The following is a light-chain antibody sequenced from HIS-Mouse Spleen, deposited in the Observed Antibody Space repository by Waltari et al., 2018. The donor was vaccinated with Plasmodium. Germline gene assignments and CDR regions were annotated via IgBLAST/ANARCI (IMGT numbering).Light chain of an antibody. CDR1: SSAGASYNL. CDR3: CSYAGSSTYV. CDR2: EGS. Sequence: QSALTQPASVSGSPGQSIPISCPGTSSAGASYNLVSWYQQHPGKAPKLMIYEGSKRPSGVSNRFSGSKSGNTASLTISGLQAEDEADYYCCSYAGSSTYVFGTGTKVTVL. V-gene: IGLV2-23*01. J-gene: IGLJ1*01.